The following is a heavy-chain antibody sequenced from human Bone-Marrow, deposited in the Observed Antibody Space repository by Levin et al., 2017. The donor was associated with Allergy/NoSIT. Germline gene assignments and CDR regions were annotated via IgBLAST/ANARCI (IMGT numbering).Heavy chain of an antibody. Sequence: GESLKISCKGSGYSFTSYWIGWVRQMPGKGLEWMGIIYPGDSDTRYSPSFQGQVTIPADKSISTAYLQWSSLKASDTAMYYCARLPDPGYCSGGSCYPRPNYYMDVWGKGTTVTVSS. CDR3: ARLPDPGYCSGGSCYPRPNYYMDV. CDR2: IYPGDSDT. D-gene: IGHD2-15*01. J-gene: IGHJ6*03. CDR1: GYSFTSYW. V-gene: IGHV5-51*01.